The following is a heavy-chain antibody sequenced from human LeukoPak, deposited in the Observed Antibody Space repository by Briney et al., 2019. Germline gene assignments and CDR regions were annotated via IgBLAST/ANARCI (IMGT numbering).Heavy chain of an antibody. D-gene: IGHD3-3*01. CDR1: GGSISSYY. Sequence: PSETLSLTCTVSGGSISSYYWSWIRQPPGKGLEWIGYIYYSGSTNYNPSLKSRVTISVDTSKNQFSLKLSSVTAADTAVYYCAADYDFWSGPSYYFDYWGQGTLVTVSS. CDR2: IYYSGST. CDR3: AADYDFWSGPSYYFDY. V-gene: IGHV4-59*01. J-gene: IGHJ4*02.